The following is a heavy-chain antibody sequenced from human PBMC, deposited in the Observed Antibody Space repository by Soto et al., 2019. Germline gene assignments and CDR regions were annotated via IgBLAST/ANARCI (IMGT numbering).Heavy chain of an antibody. CDR3: AREGGRFGELFRAFDI. J-gene: IGHJ3*02. CDR2: IYYSGST. V-gene: IGHV4-59*01. D-gene: IGHD3-10*01. CDR1: GGSISSYY. Sequence: PSETLSLTCTVSGGSISSYYWSWIRQPPGKGLEWIGYIYYSGSTNYNPSLKSRVTISVDTSKNQFSLKLSSVTAADTAVYYCAREGGRFGELFRAFDIWGQGTMVNVS.